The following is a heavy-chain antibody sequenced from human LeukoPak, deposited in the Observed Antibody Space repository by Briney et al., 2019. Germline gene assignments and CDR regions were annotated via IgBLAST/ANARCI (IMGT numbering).Heavy chain of an antibody. CDR1: GGFIRNYY. Sequence: SETLSLTCTVSGGFIRNYYWSWIRQPPGKGLEWIGYVYHTGNTKYNPSLESRATISIDTSKNQFSLKLSSVTAADSAVYYCAKSDGSGSYFDYWGQGTLVTVS. D-gene: IGHD3-10*01. CDR2: VYHTGNT. CDR3: AKSDGSGSYFDY. V-gene: IGHV4-59*03. J-gene: IGHJ4*02.